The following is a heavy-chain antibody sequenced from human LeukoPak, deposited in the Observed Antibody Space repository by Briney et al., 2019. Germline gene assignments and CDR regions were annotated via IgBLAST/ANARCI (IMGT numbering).Heavy chain of an antibody. CDR2: INQDGGQK. V-gene: IGHV3-7*01. D-gene: IGHD1-1*01. Sequence: HPGRSLRLSCTASGFTFGDYAMSWFRQAPGKGLEWVANINQDGGQKYYVDSVKGRFTISRDNAKNSLYLEMNSLRAEDTAVYYCVRQAGTYWGQGALVTVSS. J-gene: IGHJ4*02. CDR3: VRQAGTY. CDR1: GFTFGDYA.